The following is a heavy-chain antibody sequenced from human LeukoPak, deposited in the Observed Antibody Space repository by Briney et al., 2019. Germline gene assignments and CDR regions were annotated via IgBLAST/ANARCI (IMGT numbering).Heavy chain of an antibody. CDR1: GFTFSSYE. V-gene: IGHV3-48*03. J-gene: IGHJ6*02. D-gene: IGHD6-19*01. Sequence: GGSLRLSCAASGFTFSSYEMNWVRQAPGKGLEWVSYISSSGSTIYYADSVRGRFTISRDNAKNSLYLQMNSLRAEDTAVYYCARYPDALAVAGYYYYGMDVWGQGTTVTVSS. CDR2: ISSSGSTI. CDR3: ARYPDALAVAGYYYYGMDV.